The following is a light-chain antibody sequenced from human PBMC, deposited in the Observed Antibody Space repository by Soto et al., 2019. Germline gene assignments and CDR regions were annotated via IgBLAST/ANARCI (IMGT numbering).Light chain of an antibody. CDR2: DAS. CDR1: QSVSNY. V-gene: IGKV3-11*01. J-gene: IGKJ5*01. Sequence: IVLSQSPGTLSLSTGERATLSCRTSQSVSNYLAWYQQKPGQAPRLLIYDASNRATGIPGRFSGSGSGTDFTLTISSLEPEDFAVYYCQQRSNWPPLTFGQGTRLEI. CDR3: QQRSNWPPLT.